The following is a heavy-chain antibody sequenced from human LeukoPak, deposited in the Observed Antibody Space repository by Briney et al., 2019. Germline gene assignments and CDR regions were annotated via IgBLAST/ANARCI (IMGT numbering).Heavy chain of an antibody. CDR2: ISSSGGST. D-gene: IGHD3-10*01. Sequence: PGGSLRLSCAASGFTFNNHAMSWVRQAPGKGLEWVSGISSSGGSTYYADSVKGRCTISRDNSTNRLYLQINSLRVEDTAVYYCAKETASNFGGAVDYWGQGTRVTVSS. J-gene: IGHJ4*02. V-gene: IGHV3-23*01. CDR1: GFTFNNHA. CDR3: AKETASNFGGAVDY.